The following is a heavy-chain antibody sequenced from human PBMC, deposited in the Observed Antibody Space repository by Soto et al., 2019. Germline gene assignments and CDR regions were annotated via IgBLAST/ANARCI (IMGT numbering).Heavy chain of an antibody. J-gene: IGHJ4*02. V-gene: IGHV1-2*04. CDR1: GYTFTGYY. Sequence: ASVKVSCKASGYTFTGYYMHWVRQATGQGLEWMGWINPNSGGTNYAQKFQGWVTMTRDTSISTAYMELSRLRSDDTAVYYCAIQRVATSTGAFDYWGQGTLVTVSS. D-gene: IGHD5-12*01. CDR2: INPNSGGT. CDR3: AIQRVATSTGAFDY.